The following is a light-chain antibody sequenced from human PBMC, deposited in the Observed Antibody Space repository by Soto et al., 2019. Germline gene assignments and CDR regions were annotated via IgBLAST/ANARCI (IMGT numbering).Light chain of an antibody. J-gene: IGKJ2*01. CDR1: QTISRY. CDR3: QQSYRIPYT. Sequence: DIQMTQSPSSLSASIGDRVTITCRASQTISRYLSWYQKKPRKAPKLLIYASSSVPVGVPSRFRGSCSGTDFTLTINSLQPEDLGTYYCQQSYRIPYTFGQGTDLDIK. CDR2: ASS. V-gene: IGKV1-39*01.